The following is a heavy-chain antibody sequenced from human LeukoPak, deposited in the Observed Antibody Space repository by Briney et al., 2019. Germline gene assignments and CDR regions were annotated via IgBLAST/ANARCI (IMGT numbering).Heavy chain of an antibody. V-gene: IGHV3-43*01. D-gene: IGHD3-22*01. CDR1: GFSFDEYT. CDR3: AKDLDSSGYRFYFRT. Sequence: GGSLRPSCAASGFSFDEYTLHWVRQAPGKGLEWVSLISWDGGSRDYADSVKGRFTISRDNSKNSLYLQMNSLRTEDTALYYCAKDLDSSGYRFYFRTWGQGPLVTVSS. J-gene: IGHJ1*01. CDR2: ISWDGGSR.